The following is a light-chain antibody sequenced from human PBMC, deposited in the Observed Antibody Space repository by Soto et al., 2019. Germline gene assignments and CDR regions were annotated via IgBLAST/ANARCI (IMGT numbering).Light chain of an antibody. Sequence: EIVMTQSPATLSVSPGQRATLSCRASQSVSSNLAWYQQKPGQAPRLLIYGASTRATGIPARFSGSGSGTEFTLTISSLQSEDFAVYWCQQYNHGWTFGQGTKVEIK. CDR1: QSVSSN. CDR3: QQYNHGWT. CDR2: GAS. V-gene: IGKV3-15*01. J-gene: IGKJ1*01.